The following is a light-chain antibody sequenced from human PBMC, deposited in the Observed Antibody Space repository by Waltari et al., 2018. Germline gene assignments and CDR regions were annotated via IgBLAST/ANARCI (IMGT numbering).Light chain of an antibody. CDR1: QSVLYTSNNKNY. Sequence: DIVMTQSPDSLAVSLGERATINCKSSQSVLYTSNNKNYLAWYQQEPGQPPKLLIYWASTRESGVPDRFSGNGSGTDFTLTISSLQAEDVAVYYCQQYYSTPLTFGGGTKVEIK. J-gene: IGKJ4*01. CDR3: QQYYSTPLT. V-gene: IGKV4-1*01. CDR2: WAS.